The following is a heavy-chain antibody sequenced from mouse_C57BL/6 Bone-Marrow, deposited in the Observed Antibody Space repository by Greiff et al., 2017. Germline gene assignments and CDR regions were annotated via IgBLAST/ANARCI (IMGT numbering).Heavy chain of an antibody. CDR2: INPGSGGT. CDR1: GYAFTNYL. J-gene: IGHJ4*01. CDR3: ARQRRGRAMDY. D-gene: IGHD2-12*01. V-gene: IGHV1-54*01. Sequence: QVQLKQSGAELVRPGTSVKVSCKASGYAFTNYLIEWVKQRPGQGLEWIGVINPGSGGTNYNEKFKGKATLTADKSSSTAYMQLSSLTSEDSAVYFCARQRRGRAMDYWGQGTSVTVSS.